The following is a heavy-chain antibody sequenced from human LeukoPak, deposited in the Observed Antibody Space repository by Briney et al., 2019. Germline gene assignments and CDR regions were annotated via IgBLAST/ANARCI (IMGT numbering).Heavy chain of an antibody. CDR3: ATPTVDYDFWSGYLRGYYFDY. V-gene: IGHV4-39*01. Sequence: KPSETLSLTCTVSGGSISSSSYYWGWIRQPPGKGLEWIGSIYYSGSTYYNPSLKSRVTMSVDTSKNQFSLKLSSVTAADTAVYYCATPTVDYDFWSGYLRGYYFDYWGQGTLVTVSS. CDR1: GGSISSSSYY. D-gene: IGHD3-3*01. CDR2: IYYSGST. J-gene: IGHJ4*02.